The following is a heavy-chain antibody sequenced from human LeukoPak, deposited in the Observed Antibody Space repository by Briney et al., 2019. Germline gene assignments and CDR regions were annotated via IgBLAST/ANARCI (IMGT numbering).Heavy chain of an antibody. V-gene: IGHV3-30*02. Sequence: GGSLRLSCAASGFSFSSYGMHWVRQAPGKGLEGVAFIRYDGSNKDCTDSVKGRFTISRDNSKNTLYLQMNSLRGDDTAVYYCAKDDSTNYYYFDYWGQGTLVTVSS. D-gene: IGHD5-24*01. J-gene: IGHJ4*02. CDR1: GFSFSSYG. CDR2: IRYDGSNK. CDR3: AKDDSTNYYYFDY.